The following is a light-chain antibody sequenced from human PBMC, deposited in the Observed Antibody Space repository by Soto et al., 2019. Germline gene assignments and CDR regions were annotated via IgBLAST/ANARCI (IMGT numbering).Light chain of an antibody. CDR1: QSVSSN. CDR2: GAS. V-gene: IGKV3-20*01. J-gene: IGKJ1*01. CDR3: QQYGSSPSWT. Sequence: EIVMTQSPVTLSVSPGGRATLSCRASQSVSSNLAWYQQKPGQAPRLLIYGASSRATVIPDRFSGSGSGTDFTLTISRLEPEDFAVYYCQQYGSSPSWTFGQGTKVDIK.